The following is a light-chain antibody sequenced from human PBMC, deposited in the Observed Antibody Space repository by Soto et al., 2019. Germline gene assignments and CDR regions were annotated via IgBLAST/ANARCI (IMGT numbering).Light chain of an antibody. J-gene: IGKJ4*01. Sequence: DIVVTQSPASLAVSLGERATTNCKSRQSVLYSFNNKNYLAWYQQKPGQPPKLLIYWASTRESRVPDRVSGSGSGTDFTLTISSLQADDLAVYYCQHYCSTPLAFGGGTKVEI. CDR3: QHYCSTPLA. CDR1: QSVLYSFNNKNY. V-gene: IGKV4-1*01. CDR2: WAS.